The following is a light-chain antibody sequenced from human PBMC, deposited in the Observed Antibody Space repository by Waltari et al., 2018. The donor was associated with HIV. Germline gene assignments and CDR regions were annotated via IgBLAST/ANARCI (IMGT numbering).Light chain of an antibody. J-gene: IGKJ1*01. V-gene: IGKV3-15*01. CDR3: QQYNNWLRT. CDR2: GAS. CDR1: QSVSSN. Sequence: EIVMTQSPATLSVSPGERATLSCRASQSVSSNLAWYQQKPGQAPRLLIYGASIRATGIPARFSGSVSGTEFTLTISSLQSEDFAVYYCQQYNNWLRTFGQGTKVEIK.